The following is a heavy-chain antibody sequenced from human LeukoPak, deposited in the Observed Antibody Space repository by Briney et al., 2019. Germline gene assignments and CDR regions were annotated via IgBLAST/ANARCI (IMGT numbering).Heavy chain of an antibody. CDR2: ISWNSASI. V-gene: IGHV3-9*01. CDR1: GFTFDDYA. CDR3: AKGGDYGGSAFDY. Sequence: GRSPRLSCAASGFTFDDYAMHWVRQAPGKGLEWVSGISWNSASIGYADSVKGRFTISRDNAKNSLYLQMNSLRVEDTALYYCAKGGDYGGSAFDYWGQGSLVTVSS. J-gene: IGHJ4*02. D-gene: IGHD4-17*01.